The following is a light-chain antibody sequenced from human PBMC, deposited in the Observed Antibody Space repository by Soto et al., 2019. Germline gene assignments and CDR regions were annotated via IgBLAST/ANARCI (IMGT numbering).Light chain of an antibody. Sequence: QSVLTQPASVSGSPGQSITISCTGTSSDVGAYNYVSWYQQYPGKAPELMIYDVTSRPSGVSNRFSGSKSGNAASLTISGLQAEDKADYYCCSYTSSSSLVFGTGTKVTVL. V-gene: IGLV2-14*03. CDR3: CSYTSSSSLV. J-gene: IGLJ1*01. CDR2: DVT. CDR1: SSDVGAYNY.